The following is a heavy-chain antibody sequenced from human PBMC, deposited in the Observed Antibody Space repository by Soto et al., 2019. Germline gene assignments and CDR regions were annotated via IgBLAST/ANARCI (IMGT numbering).Heavy chain of an antibody. J-gene: IGHJ4*01. CDR3: ASPLSGSYFDY. D-gene: IGHD1-26*01. V-gene: IGHV4-39*01. CDR2: IYYSGST. Sequence: PSETLSLTCTVSGGSISSSSYYWGWIRQPPGKGLEWIGSIYYSGSTYYNPSLKSRVTISVDTSKNQFSLKLSSVTAADTAVYYCASPLSGSYFDYWGHGTLVTVSS. CDR1: GGSISSSSYY.